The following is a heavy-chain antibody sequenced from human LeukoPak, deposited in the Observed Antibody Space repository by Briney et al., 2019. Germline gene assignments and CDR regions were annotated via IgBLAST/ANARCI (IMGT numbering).Heavy chain of an antibody. Sequence: SETLSLTCTVSGGSISSYYWSWIRQPAGKGLEWIGRIYTSGSTNYNPSLKSRVTMSVDTSKNQFSLKLSSVTAADTAVYYCARDRIQLWGRNYYGMDVWGQGTTVTVSS. D-gene: IGHD5-18*01. CDR3: ARDRIQLWGRNYYGMDV. V-gene: IGHV4-4*07. CDR2: IYTSGST. J-gene: IGHJ6*02. CDR1: GGSISSYY.